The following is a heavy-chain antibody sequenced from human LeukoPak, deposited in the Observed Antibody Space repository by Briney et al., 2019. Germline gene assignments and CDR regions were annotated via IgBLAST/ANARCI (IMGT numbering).Heavy chain of an antibody. CDR1: RGSISSYY. Sequence: PSETLSLTCTVSRGSISSYYWRWLRQPPGKGREWIGYIYYSGTTNYNPSLKSRVTILVDTSKNQFSLNLSSVTAADTAVYFCARRGIAAAGYDYWGQGTLVTVSS. J-gene: IGHJ4*02. D-gene: IGHD6-13*01. V-gene: IGHV4-59*08. CDR3: ARRGIAAAGYDY. CDR2: IYYSGTT.